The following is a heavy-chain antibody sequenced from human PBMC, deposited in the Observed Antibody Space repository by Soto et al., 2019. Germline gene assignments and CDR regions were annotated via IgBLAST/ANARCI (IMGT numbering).Heavy chain of an antibody. CDR3: ARGTDYGGNSGAFEI. V-gene: IGHV3-33*01. J-gene: IGHJ3*02. CDR1: GFTFSSYG. CDR2: IWYDGSNK. D-gene: IGHD4-17*01. Sequence: QVQLVESGGGVVQPGRSLRLSCAASGFTFSSYGMHWVRQAPGKGLEWVAVIWYDGSNKYYADSVKGRFTISRDNSKNTLYLQMNSLRAEDTAVYYCARGTDYGGNSGAFEIWGQGTMVTVSS.